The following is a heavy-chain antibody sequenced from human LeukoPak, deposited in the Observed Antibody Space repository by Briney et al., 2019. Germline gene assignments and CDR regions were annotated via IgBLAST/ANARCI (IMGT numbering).Heavy chain of an antibody. Sequence: SETLSLICAVSGYSISSGYYWGWIRQPPGKGLEWIGSIFHSGNTYYNPSLKSRVTISVDTSKNQFSLKLSSVTAADTAVYYCARQKGCGGDCYSGDWFDPWGQGTLVTVSS. D-gene: IGHD2-21*01. J-gene: IGHJ5*02. V-gene: IGHV4-38-2*01. CDR2: IFHSGNT. CDR1: GYSISSGYY. CDR3: ARQKGCGGDCYSGDWFDP.